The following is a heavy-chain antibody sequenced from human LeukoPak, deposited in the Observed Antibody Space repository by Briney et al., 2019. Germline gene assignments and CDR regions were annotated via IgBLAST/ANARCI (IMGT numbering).Heavy chain of an antibody. J-gene: IGHJ3*02. V-gene: IGHV4-39*01. Sequence: SETLSLTCAVSDDSIRSSAYYWGWIRQPPGKGLEWIGSIYYSGSTYYNPSLKSRVTISIDTSKNQFSLKLSSVTAADTAVYYCASEPYGAGSFLGAFDIWGQGTMVTVSS. CDR1: DDSIRSSAYY. CDR2: IYYSGST. CDR3: ASEPYGAGSFLGAFDI. D-gene: IGHD3-10*01.